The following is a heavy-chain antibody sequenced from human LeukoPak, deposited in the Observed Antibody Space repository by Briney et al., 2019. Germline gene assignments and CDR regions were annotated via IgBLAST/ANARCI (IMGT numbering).Heavy chain of an antibody. CDR1: GFTFSSHR. J-gene: IGHJ4*02. D-gene: IGHD2-15*01. CDR2: IKQDGSEK. CDR3: ARDWDCSGGSCYSPLDY. Sequence: GGSLRLSCAASGFTFSSHRMTWVRQAPGKGLEWVANIKQDGSEKYYVDSVKGRFTISRDNAKNSLYLQMNSLRVEDTAVYYCARDWDCSGGSCYSPLDYWGQGTLVTVSS. V-gene: IGHV3-7*01.